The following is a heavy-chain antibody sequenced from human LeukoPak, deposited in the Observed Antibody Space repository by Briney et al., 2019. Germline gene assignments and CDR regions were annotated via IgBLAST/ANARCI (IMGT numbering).Heavy chain of an antibody. V-gene: IGHV3-23*01. Sequence: GGSLRLSCAASGFTFSSYAMNWVRQAPGKGLEWVSAISGSGGSTYYADSVKGRFTISRDNSKNTLYLQMNSLRAEDTAVYYCAKDSKMAAAGTRLGYWGQGTLVTVSS. CDR1: GFTFSSYA. CDR2: ISGSGGST. J-gene: IGHJ4*02. D-gene: IGHD6-13*01. CDR3: AKDSKMAAAGTRLGY.